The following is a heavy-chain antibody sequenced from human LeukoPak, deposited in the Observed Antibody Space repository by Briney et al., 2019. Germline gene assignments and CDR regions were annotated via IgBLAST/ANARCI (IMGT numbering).Heavy chain of an antibody. Sequence: SETLSLTCTVSGYSISSGSYWGWIRQPPGKGLEWIGTIYHSGTTYYNPSLKSRVTISVDTSKNQFSLKLSSVTAADTAVYYCARGDSSGAFDIWGQGTMVTVSS. V-gene: IGHV4-38-2*02. CDR1: GYSISSGSY. CDR2: IYHSGTT. J-gene: IGHJ3*02. CDR3: ARGDSSGAFDI. D-gene: IGHD6-19*01.